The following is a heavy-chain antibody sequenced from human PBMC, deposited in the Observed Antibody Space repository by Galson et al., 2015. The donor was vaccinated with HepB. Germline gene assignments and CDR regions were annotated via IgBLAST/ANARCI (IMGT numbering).Heavy chain of an antibody. J-gene: IGHJ3*02. V-gene: IGHV3-23*01. CDR1: GFTFSSYA. CDR3: AKDIIGTVPAAPDAFDI. D-gene: IGHD2-2*01. Sequence: SLRLSCAASGFTFSSYAMSWVRQAPVKGLVWVSGISGSGGSTYYADSVKGRFTISRDNSKNTLSLRMNSLKAEDTAVYYCAKDIIGTVPAAPDAFDIWGQGTMVTVSS. CDR2: ISGSGGST.